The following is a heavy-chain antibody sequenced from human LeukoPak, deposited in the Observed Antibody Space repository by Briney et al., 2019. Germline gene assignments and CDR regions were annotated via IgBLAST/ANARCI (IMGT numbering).Heavy chain of an antibody. CDR1: GGSISSGGYS. V-gene: IGHV4-30-2*01. D-gene: IGHD2-15*01. J-gene: IGHJ4*02. CDR3: ARVGCSGGSCYLDY. CDR2: IYHSGST. Sequence: PSETLSLTCAVSGGSISSGGYSWSWIRQPPGKGLECIGYIYHSGSTYYNPSLKSRVTISVDRSKNQFSLKLSSVTAADTAVYYCARVGCSGGSCYLDYWGQGTLVTVSS.